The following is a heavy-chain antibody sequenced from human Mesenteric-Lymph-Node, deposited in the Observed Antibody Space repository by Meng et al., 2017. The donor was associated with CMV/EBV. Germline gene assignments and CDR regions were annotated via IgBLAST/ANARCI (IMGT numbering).Heavy chain of an antibody. CDR2: ISAGGNAI. D-gene: IGHD2-15*01. V-gene: IGHV3-48*03. CDR3: TRDIAPAWGYYGMDA. CDR1: GFTFSHYE. J-gene: IGHJ6*02. Sequence: GESLKISCAASGFTFSHYEMNWVRQAPGKGLEWLSYISAGGNAIYYADSVKGRFTISRDNSKNSVYLQMNSLRAEDTAVYYCTRDIAPAWGYYGMDAWGQGTTVTVSS.